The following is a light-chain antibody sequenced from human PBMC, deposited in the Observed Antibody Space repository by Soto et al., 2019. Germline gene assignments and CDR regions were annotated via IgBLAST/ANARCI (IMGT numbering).Light chain of an antibody. V-gene: IGKV3-15*01. CDR1: QSVSSN. CDR3: QQYNNWPSWT. Sequence: EIVMTQSPATLSVSPGERATLSCRASQSVSSNLAWYQQKPGQAPRLLIYGASTRASGIPARFSGSGSGTEFPLTISSLQSEDFGVYYCQQYNNWPSWTFGQGTKVEIK. CDR2: GAS. J-gene: IGKJ1*01.